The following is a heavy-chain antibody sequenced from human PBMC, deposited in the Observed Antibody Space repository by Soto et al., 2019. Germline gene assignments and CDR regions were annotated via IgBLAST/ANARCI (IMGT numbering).Heavy chain of an antibody. CDR3: TTDLSARCSGCSCRDAFDI. J-gene: IGHJ3*02. D-gene: IGHD2-15*01. CDR2: IRSKSDGGTP. V-gene: IGHV3-15*07. Sequence: EVQLVESGGGLVKPGGSLRLSCTASGFTFSHAWMNWVRQAPGKGLEWVGRIRSKSDGGTPDYAAPMKGRFSISRDDSKNTLYLQMNSLKTEDTAVYYCTTDLSARCSGCSCRDAFDIWGQGTMVTVSS. CDR1: GFTFSHAW.